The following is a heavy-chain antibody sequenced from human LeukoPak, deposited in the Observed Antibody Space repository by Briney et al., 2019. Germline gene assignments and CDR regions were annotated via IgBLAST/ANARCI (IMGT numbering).Heavy chain of an antibody. V-gene: IGHV4-34*01. CDR1: GGSFSGYY. CDR3: ARHMLGGKRSFDS. D-gene: IGHD4-23*01. Sequence: SEPLSLTCGVYGGSFSGYYWSWIRQPPGEGLEWIGEINDSGSTNYNPSLKSRATISADTSKNQFSLNLSSVTAADTAVYYCARHMLGGKRSFDSWGQGTLVTVSS. J-gene: IGHJ4*02. CDR2: INDSGST.